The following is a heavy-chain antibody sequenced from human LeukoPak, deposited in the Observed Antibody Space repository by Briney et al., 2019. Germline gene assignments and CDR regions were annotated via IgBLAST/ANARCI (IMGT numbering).Heavy chain of an antibody. V-gene: IGHV3-74*01. D-gene: IGHD3-22*01. CDR3: VRGYSSGYRLDY. J-gene: IGHJ4*02. CDR1: GFTFRRYW. Sequence: GGSLRLSCAASGFTFRRYWMHWVRQDPVKGLLWVSRINGDGSSTDYADSEKGRFTISRDNGKNTVYLQMNSLKAEDTAVYYCVRGYSSGYRLDYWGQGTLVTVSS. CDR2: INGDGSST.